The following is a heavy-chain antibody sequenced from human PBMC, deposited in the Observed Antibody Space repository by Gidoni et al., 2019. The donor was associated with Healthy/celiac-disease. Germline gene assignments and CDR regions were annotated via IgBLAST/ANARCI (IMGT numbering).Heavy chain of an antibody. D-gene: IGHD2-15*01. V-gene: IGHV3-23*01. J-gene: IGHJ6*02. CDR3: AKGEVAATRGNYYYYGMDV. CDR1: GFPFSSYA. CDR2: ISGSGGST. Sequence: EVQLLESGGGLVQPGGSLRLSCAASGFPFSSYALSWVRRAPGKGLEWVSAISGSGGSTYYADSVKGRFTISRDNSKNTLYLQMNSLRAEDTAVYYCAKGEVAATRGNYYYYGMDVWGQGTTVTVSS.